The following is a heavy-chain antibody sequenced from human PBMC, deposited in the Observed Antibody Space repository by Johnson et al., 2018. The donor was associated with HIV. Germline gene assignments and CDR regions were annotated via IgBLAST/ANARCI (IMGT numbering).Heavy chain of an antibody. D-gene: IGHD5-18*01. V-gene: IGHV3-11*04. J-gene: IGHJ3*02. CDR1: GFTFSDYY. CDR3: ARSEDTALGFDI. CDR2: ISGGASTI. Sequence: VQLVESGGGLVQPGGSLRLSCAASGFTFSDYYMTWIRQAPGKGLEWVSYISGGASTISYADSVKGRFTISRDNGKNSLYLQMNSLRAEDTAVYYCARSEDTALGFDIWGQGTMVTVSS.